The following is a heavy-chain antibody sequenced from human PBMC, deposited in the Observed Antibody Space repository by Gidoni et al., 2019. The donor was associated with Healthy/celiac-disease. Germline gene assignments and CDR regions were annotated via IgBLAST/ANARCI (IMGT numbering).Heavy chain of an antibody. D-gene: IGHD6-13*01. Sequence: EVQLLESGGGLVQPGGSLRLSCAASGFTFSTYAMSWVRQAPGKGLGWVSSISGSGGTTYYADSVKGRFTISRDNSKNTLYLQMNSLRAEDTAIYYCAKARRNVGEAAAITSYYYYGMDVWGQGTTVTVSS. CDR3: AKARRNVGEAAAITSYYYYGMDV. CDR2: ISGSGGTT. J-gene: IGHJ6*02. CDR1: GFTFSTYA. V-gene: IGHV3-23*01.